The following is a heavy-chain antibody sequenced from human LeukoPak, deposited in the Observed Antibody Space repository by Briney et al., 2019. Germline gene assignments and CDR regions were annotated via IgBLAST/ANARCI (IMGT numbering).Heavy chain of an antibody. J-gene: IGHJ6*03. CDR2: IKQDGSEE. CDR3: ARDRPQQWLVRGQRGYYYYMDV. CDR1: GFTFNNYW. Sequence: HPGGSLRLSCAASGFTFNNYWMTWVRLAPGMGLEWVANIKQDGSEEYYVDSVKGRFTISRDIAKNSLYLQMNSLRAEDTAVYYCARDRPQQWLVRGQRGYYYYMDVWGKGTTVTISS. D-gene: IGHD6-19*01. V-gene: IGHV3-7*01.